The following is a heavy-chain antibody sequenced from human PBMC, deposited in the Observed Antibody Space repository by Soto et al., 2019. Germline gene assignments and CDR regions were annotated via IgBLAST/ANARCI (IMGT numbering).Heavy chain of an antibody. V-gene: IGHV4-31*03. CDR3: AIYSSSSSGYFDY. Sequence: QVQLQESGPGLVKPSQTLSLTCTVSGGSISSGGYYWSWIRQHPGKGLEWIGYIYYSGSTYYNPSLRRRVTLSVDTSKSQFSLKLSSVTAADTAVYYCAIYSSSSSGYFDYWGQGTLVTVSS. J-gene: IGHJ4*02. CDR2: IYYSGST. D-gene: IGHD6-6*01. CDR1: GGSISSGGYY.